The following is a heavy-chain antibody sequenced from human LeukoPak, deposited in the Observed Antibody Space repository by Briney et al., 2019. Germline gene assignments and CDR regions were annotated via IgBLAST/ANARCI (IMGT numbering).Heavy chain of an antibody. Sequence: PGGSLRLSSKGSGYSFTSYWIGWVRQMPGKGLEWMGVIYPGDSDTRYSPAVQGQVTISADKSISTAYLQWSSLKASDTAMYYCARHRKGYCSGGSCYSNWFDPWGQGTLVTVSS. CDR1: GYSFTSYW. D-gene: IGHD2-15*01. CDR2: IYPGDSDT. J-gene: IGHJ5*02. CDR3: ARHRKGYCSGGSCYSNWFDP. V-gene: IGHV5-51*01.